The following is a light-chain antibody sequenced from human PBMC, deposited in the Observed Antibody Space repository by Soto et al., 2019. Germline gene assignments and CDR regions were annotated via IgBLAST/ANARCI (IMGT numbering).Light chain of an antibody. CDR3: QHGGA. V-gene: IGKV3-11*01. CDR1: QSISNY. J-gene: IGKJ3*01. Sequence: EILLTQSPATLSLSPEERATLSCRAGQSISNYLAWYQQKPGQAPRLLIYDASNRATDIPARFSGSGSGTDFTLTISSLEPDDFAVYYCQHGGAFGPGTKV. CDR2: DAS.